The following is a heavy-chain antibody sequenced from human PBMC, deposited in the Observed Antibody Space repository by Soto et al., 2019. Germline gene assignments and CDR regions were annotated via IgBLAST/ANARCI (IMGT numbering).Heavy chain of an antibody. V-gene: IGHV3-11*01. CDR2: ISSSGSTI. D-gene: IGHD6-6*01. Sequence: VGSLRLSCAASGFTFSDYYMSWIRQAPGKGLEWVSYISSSGSTIYYADSVKGRFTISRDNAKNSLYLQMNSLRAEDTAVYYCARDGYSSSSGYYYYYYYTDVWGKGTTVTVSS. CDR1: GFTFSDYY. CDR3: ARDGYSSSSGYYYYYYYTDV. J-gene: IGHJ6*03.